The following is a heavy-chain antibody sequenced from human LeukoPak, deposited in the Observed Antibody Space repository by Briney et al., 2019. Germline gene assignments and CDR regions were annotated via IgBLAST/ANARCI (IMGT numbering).Heavy chain of an antibody. CDR3: AREDSRVRYFDY. J-gene: IGHJ4*02. D-gene: IGHD2-15*01. V-gene: IGHV1-2*06. CDR1: GYTFTGYY. Sequence: GASVKVSCKASGYTFTGYYMHWVRQAPGQGLEWMGRINPNSGGTNYAQKLQGRVTMTTDTSTSTAYMELRSLRSDDTAVYYCAREDSRVRYFDYWGQGTLVTVSS. CDR2: INPNSGGT.